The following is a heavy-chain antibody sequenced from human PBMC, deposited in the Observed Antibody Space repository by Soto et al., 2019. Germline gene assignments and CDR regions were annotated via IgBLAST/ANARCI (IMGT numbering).Heavy chain of an antibody. CDR2: TSYDGSNK. Sequence: GGSLRLSCAASGFTFSSYGMHWVRQAPGKGLEWVAVTSYDGSNKYYADSVKGRFTISRDNSKNTLYLQMNSLRAEDTAVYYCAKDVVVGATTGLGDYYYYYGMDVWGQGTTVTVSS. J-gene: IGHJ6*02. CDR3: AKDVVVGATTGLGDYYYYYGMDV. V-gene: IGHV3-30*18. CDR1: GFTFSSYG. D-gene: IGHD1-26*01.